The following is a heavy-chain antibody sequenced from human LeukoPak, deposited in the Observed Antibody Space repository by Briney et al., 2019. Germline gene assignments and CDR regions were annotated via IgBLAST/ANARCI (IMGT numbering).Heavy chain of an antibody. CDR1: GFTFDDHA. CDR2: ISWNSGSI. J-gene: IGHJ4*03. D-gene: IGHD6-13*01. V-gene: IGHV3-9*03. CDR3: AKDRAAAGPGGYFDY. Sequence: ALRLSCAASGFTFDDHAMHWVRQVPGKGLEWVSGISWNSGSIKYADSVKGRFTISRDNAKNSVYLQMNSLRVEDMALYYCAKDRAAAGPGGYFDYWGQGIQVTVSS.